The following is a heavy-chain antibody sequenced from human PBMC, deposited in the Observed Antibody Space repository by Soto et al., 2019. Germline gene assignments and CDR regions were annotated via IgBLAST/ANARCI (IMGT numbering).Heavy chain of an antibody. V-gene: IGHV3-64*01. J-gene: IGHJ6*03. CDR1: GFTFSSYA. CDR2: ISSNGGST. Sequence: GGSLRLSCAASGFTFSSYAMHWVRQAPGKGLEYVSAISSNGGSTYYANSVKGRFTISRDNSKNTLYLQMGSLRAEDMAVYYCARVKKGRYDILEYYYYYYMDVWGKGTTVTVSS. CDR3: ARVKKGRYDILEYYYYYYMDV. D-gene: IGHD3-9*01.